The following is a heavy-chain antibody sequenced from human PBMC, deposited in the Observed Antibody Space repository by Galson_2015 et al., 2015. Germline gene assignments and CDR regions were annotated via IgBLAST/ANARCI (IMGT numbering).Heavy chain of an antibody. CDR1: GFTFSTYS. CDR2: ISGSSTYI. D-gene: IGHD4-11*01. J-gene: IGHJ5*02. CDR3: ARPFGNYVTS. V-gene: IGHV3-21*01. Sequence: SLRLSCAASGFTFSTYSMNWVRQAPGKGLEWVSFISGSSTYIYYADSVRGRFTISRDNAKNSLYLQMNSLRAEDTAMYYCARPFGNYVTSWGQGTLVTVSS.